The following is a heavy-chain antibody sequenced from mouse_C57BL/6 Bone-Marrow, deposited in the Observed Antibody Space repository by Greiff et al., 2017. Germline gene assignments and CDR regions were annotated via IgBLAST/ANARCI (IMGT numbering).Heavy chain of an antibody. V-gene: IGHV1-54*01. Sequence: QVQLQQSGAELVRPGTSVKVSCKASGYAFTNYLIEWVKQRPGQGLEWIGVINPGSGGTNYNEKFKGKATLTADKSSSTAYMQLSSLTSEDSAVXFCARGHYGIDYWGQGTTLTVSS. CDR2: INPGSGGT. CDR3: ARGHYGIDY. CDR1: GYAFTNYL. D-gene: IGHD2-1*01. J-gene: IGHJ2*01.